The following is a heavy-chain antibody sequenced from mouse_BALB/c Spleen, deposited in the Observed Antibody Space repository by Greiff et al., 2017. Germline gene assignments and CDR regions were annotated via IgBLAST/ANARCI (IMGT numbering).Heavy chain of an antibody. Sequence: EVQLVESGGGLVKPGGSLKLSCAASGFTFSDYYMYWVRQTPEKRLEWVATISDGGSYTYYPDSVKGRFTISRDNAKNNLYLQMSSLKSEDTAMYYCARGGNYAAMDYWGQGTSVTVSS. CDR2: ISDGGSYT. V-gene: IGHV5-4*02. D-gene: IGHD2-1*01. J-gene: IGHJ4*01. CDR1: GFTFSDYY. CDR3: ARGGNYAAMDY.